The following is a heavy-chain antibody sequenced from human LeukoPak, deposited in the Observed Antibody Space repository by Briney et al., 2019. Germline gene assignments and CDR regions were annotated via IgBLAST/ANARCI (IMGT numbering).Heavy chain of an antibody. Sequence: GGSLRLSCAASGFTFSSYAMHWVRQAAGKGLEWVAVISYDGSNKYYADSVKGRFTISRDDSKNTLYLQMNSLRAEDTAVYYCARLFRVVVPAANTHFDYWGQGTLVTVSS. CDR1: GFTFSSYA. CDR3: ARLFRVVVPAANTHFDY. CDR2: ISYDGSNK. V-gene: IGHV3-30*04. J-gene: IGHJ4*02. D-gene: IGHD2-2*01.